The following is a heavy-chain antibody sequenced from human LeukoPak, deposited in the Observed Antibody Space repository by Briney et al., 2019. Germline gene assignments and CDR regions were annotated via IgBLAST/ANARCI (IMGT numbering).Heavy chain of an antibody. D-gene: IGHD6-13*01. CDR1: GFTFSTYE. V-gene: IGHV3-48*03. Sequence: GGSLRLSCAASGFTFSTYEMNWVRQAPGKGLEWVSYISSSGSTKYYADSVKGRFTISRDNAKNSLYLQMNSLRAEDTAAYFCASYPWSSSWYIAHWGQGILVTVSS. CDR2: ISSSGSTK. J-gene: IGHJ4*02. CDR3: ASYPWSSSWYIAH.